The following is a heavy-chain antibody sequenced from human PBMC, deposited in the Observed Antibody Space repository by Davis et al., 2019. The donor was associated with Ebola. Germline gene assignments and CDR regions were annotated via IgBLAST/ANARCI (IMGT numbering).Heavy chain of an antibody. J-gene: IGHJ4*02. Sequence: PGGSLRLSCTTSGFTFGDNAMSWVRQAPGKGLEWVGFIRSKAYGGTAEYAASVKGRFIISRDDSKNIAYLQMNSLKAEDTAVYYCTREEGGYVDYWGQGTLVTVSS. CDR2: IRSKAYGGTA. CDR1: GFTFGDNA. D-gene: IGHD6-13*01. CDR3: TREEGGYVDY. V-gene: IGHV3-49*04.